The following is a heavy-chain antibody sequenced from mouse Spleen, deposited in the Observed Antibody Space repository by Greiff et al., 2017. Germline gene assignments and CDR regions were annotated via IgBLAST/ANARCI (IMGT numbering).Heavy chain of an antibody. Sequence: QVQLQQSGAELVRPGASVKLSCKASGYSFTSYWIGWAKQRPGHGLEWIGDIYPGGGYTNYNEKFKGKATLTADKSSSTAYMQFSSLTSEDSAIYYCARYDGEGMDYWGQGTSVTVSS. CDR3: ARYDGEGMDY. CDR1: GYSFTSYW. V-gene: IGHV1-63*01. CDR2: IYPGGGYT. D-gene: IGHD2-12*01. J-gene: IGHJ4*01.